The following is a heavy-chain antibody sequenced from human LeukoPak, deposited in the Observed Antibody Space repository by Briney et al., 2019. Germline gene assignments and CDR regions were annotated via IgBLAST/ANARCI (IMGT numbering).Heavy chain of an antibody. J-gene: IGHJ4*02. D-gene: IGHD1-7*01. Sequence: GGSLRLSCAAYGFTFSSYAMHWLRQAPGKGLEWVAVISYDGSNKYYADSVKGRFTISRDNSKNTLYLQMNSLRAEDTAVYYCAGSNWNYRSYDFDYWGQGTLVTVSS. CDR2: ISYDGSNK. CDR3: AGSNWNYRSYDFDY. V-gene: IGHV3-30*04. CDR1: GFTFSSYA.